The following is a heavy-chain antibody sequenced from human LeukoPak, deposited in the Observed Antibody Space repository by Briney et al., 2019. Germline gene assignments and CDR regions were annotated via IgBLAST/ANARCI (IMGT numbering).Heavy chain of an antibody. D-gene: IGHD4-17*01. CDR2: IKQDGSEK. J-gene: IGHJ4*02. CDR1: GFSLGSYW. V-gene: IGHV3-7*01. Sequence: GGSLRLSCAASGFSLGSYWMSWVRQAPGKGLEWVANIKQDGSEKYYVDSVKGRFTISRDNAKNSLYLQMNSLRAEDTAVYYCARVFTTVTTWDYWGQGTLVTFSS. CDR3: ARVFTTVTTWDY.